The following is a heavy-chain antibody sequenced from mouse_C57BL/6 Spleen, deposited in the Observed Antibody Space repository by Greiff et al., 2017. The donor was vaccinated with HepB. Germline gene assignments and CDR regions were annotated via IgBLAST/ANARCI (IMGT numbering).Heavy chain of an antibody. D-gene: IGHD3-2*02. V-gene: IGHV1-50*01. CDR2: IDPSDSYT. CDR1: GYTFTSYW. CDR3: ARYDSSGFYYAMDY. Sequence: VQLQQPGAELVKPGASVKLSCKASGYTFTSYWMQWVKQRPGQGLEWIGEIDPSDSYTNYNQKFKGKATLTVDTSSSTAYMQLSSLTSEDSAVYYCARYDSSGFYYAMDYWGQGTSVTVSS. J-gene: IGHJ4*01.